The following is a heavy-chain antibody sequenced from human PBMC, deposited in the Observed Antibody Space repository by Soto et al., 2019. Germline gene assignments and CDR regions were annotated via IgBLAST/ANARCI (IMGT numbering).Heavy chain of an antibody. D-gene: IGHD2-15*01. Sequence: SETLSLTCTVSGASITTHYWTWFRQAPGKGLEWIGHFYKTGSAYNPSLASRVTVSVDTSKNHFSLSLTSVTAADTAIYYCARHSPRAWVPANYWGQGLLVTVSS. CDR2: FYKTGSA. CDR3: ARHSPRAWVPANY. CDR1: GASITTHY. V-gene: IGHV4-59*08. J-gene: IGHJ4*02.